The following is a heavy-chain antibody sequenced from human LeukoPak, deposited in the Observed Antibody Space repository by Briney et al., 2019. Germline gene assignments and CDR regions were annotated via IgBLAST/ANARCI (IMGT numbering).Heavy chain of an antibody. CDR1: GGSFSGYY. CDR3: ARDDGDYSFGY. D-gene: IGHD4-11*01. CDR2: INHSGST. Sequence: SETLSLTCAVYGGSFSGYYWSWIRQPPGKGLEWIGEINHSGSTNYNPSLKSRVTISVDTSKNQFSLKLSSVTAADTAVYYCARDDGDYSFGYWGQGTLVTVSS. J-gene: IGHJ4*02. V-gene: IGHV4-34*01.